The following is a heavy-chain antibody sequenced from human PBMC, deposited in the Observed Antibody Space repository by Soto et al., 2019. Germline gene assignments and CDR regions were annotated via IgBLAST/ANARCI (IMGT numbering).Heavy chain of an antibody. CDR1: GGSISSYY. D-gene: IGHD5-12*01. Sequence: SETLSLTFTVSGGSISSYYWSWIRQPPGKGLEWIGYIYYSGSTNYNPSLKSRVTISVDTSKNQFSLKLSSVTAADTAVYYCARAYSGYVNYEYYFDYWGQGTLVTVSS. J-gene: IGHJ4*02. V-gene: IGHV4-59*01. CDR3: ARAYSGYVNYEYYFDY. CDR2: IYYSGST.